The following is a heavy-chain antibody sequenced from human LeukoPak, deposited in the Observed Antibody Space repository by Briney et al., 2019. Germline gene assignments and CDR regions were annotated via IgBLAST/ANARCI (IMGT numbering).Heavy chain of an antibody. CDR1: GFTFNDFSDYY. V-gene: IGHV3-11*01. J-gene: IGHJ5*02. CDR2: ISTSISTI. Sequence: GGSLRLSCAASGFTFNDFSDYYLSWIRQAPGKGLERVSYISTSISTICHADSVKGRFTISRDNAGNSLSLQMNSLRAEDTAVYYCAAGYGSGSYSAWGQGTLVTVSS. D-gene: IGHD3-10*01. CDR3: AAGYGSGSYSA.